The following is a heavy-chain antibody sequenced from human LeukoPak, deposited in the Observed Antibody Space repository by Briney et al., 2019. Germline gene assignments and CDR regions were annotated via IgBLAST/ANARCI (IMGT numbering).Heavy chain of an antibody. CDR2: IYPGDSDT. V-gene: IGHV5-51*01. D-gene: IGHD3-9*01. J-gene: IGHJ6*03. CDR1: GYSFTSYW. CDR3: ARHGFSIFPPAYYYHYMAV. Sequence: GESLKISCKGSGYSFTSYWIGWVRQMPGKGLELMGIIYPGDSDTRYSPSFQGQVTISADKSISTAYLQWSSLKASDTAMYYSARHGFSIFPPAYYYHYMAVWDKGTTVTVSS.